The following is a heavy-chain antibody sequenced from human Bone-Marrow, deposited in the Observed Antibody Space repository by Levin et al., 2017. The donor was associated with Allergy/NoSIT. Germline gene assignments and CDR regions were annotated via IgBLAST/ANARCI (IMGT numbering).Heavy chain of an antibody. CDR3: ARVPSVVIPRTWYFDL. Sequence: GESLKISCAASGFTFSNYEMTWVRQAPGKGLEWLSYVDASGSTKHYADSVKGRFTISRDNAKNSLFLEMDSLRVEDTAVYYCARVPSVVIPRTWYFDLWGRGTLVTVSS. CDR2: VDASGSTK. V-gene: IGHV3-48*03. D-gene: IGHD2-21*01. J-gene: IGHJ2*01. CDR1: GFTFSNYE.